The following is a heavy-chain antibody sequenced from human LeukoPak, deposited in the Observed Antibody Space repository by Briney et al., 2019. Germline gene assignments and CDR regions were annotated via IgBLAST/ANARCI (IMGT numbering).Heavy chain of an antibody. Sequence: TSETQSLTCTVSGYSISISHYWGWIRQPPGKGLEWIGSIYQSGDTYYNPSLKSRVTISVDTSKNQFSLKLNSVAAADTAVYYCARDKRDVDIVATGSGGFDPWGQGTLVTVSS. CDR3: ARDKRDVDIVATGSGGFDP. D-gene: IGHD5-12*01. V-gene: IGHV4-38-2*02. J-gene: IGHJ5*02. CDR2: IYQSGDT. CDR1: GYSISISHY.